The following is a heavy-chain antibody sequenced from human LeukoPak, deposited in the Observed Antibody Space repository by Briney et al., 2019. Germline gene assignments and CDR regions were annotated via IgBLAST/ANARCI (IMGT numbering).Heavy chain of an antibody. J-gene: IGHJ4*02. CDR1: GFTFDDYA. CDR3: AKDPHDREGAIDY. Sequence: PGGSLRLSCAASGFTFDDYAMHWVRQAPGKGLEWVSGISWNSGSIGYADSVKGRFTISRDNAKNSLYLQMNSLRAEDTALYYCAKDPHDREGAIDYWGQGTLVTVSS. D-gene: IGHD1-1*01. CDR2: ISWNSGSI. V-gene: IGHV3-9*01.